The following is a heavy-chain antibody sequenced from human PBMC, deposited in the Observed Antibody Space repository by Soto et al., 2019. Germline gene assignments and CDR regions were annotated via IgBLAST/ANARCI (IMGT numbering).Heavy chain of an antibody. D-gene: IGHD3-10*01. Sequence: PVGSLRLSCAASGFTFSDYYMSWIRQAPGKGLEWISYISSSGATIYYADSVKGRFTTSRDNAKNSLFLEMNSLRAEDTAVYYCVRVGYAYGNDPWGQGTLVTVSS. CDR1: GFTFSDYY. CDR2: ISSSGATI. J-gene: IGHJ5*02. V-gene: IGHV3-11*01. CDR3: VRVGYAYGNDP.